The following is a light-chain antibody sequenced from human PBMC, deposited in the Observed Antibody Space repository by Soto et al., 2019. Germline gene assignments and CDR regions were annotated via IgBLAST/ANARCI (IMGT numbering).Light chain of an antibody. Sequence: EFVLTQSPGTLSLSPGERATLSCRARQTVSSNLAWYQQKPGQAPRLLIYGASTRATGIPARFSGSGSGTEFTLTISSMQSEDFAVYYCQQYNNWPPWTFGQGTKVDI. V-gene: IGKV3-15*01. CDR1: QTVSSN. CDR3: QQYNNWPPWT. CDR2: GAS. J-gene: IGKJ1*01.